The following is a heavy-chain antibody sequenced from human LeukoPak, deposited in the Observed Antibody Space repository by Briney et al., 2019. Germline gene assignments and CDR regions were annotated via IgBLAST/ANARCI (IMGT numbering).Heavy chain of an antibody. J-gene: IGHJ4*02. D-gene: IGHD3-22*01. Sequence: GGSLRLSCAASGFTFSSYAMSWVRQAPGKGLEWVSAISGSGGRTYYADYVKGRFTISRDNSKNTLYLHLDDLRADDTAIYYCAKKIGAPYDSSESYFLFDYWGQGTLVTVSS. CDR3: AKKIGAPYDSSESYFLFDY. V-gene: IGHV3-23*01. CDR2: ISGSGGRT. CDR1: GFTFSSYA.